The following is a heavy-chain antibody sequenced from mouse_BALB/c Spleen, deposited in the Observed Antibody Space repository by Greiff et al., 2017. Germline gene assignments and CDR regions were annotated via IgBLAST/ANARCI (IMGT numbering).Heavy chain of an antibody. CDR1: GFSLTGYG. V-gene: IGHV2-6-7*01. CDR3: ARGLYYDYSAWFAY. D-gene: IGHD2-4*01. J-gene: IGHJ3*01. CDR2: IWGDGST. Sequence: VMLVESGPGLVAPSQSLSITCTVSGFSLTGYGVNWVRQPPGKGLEWLGMIWGDGSTDYNSALKSRLSISKDNSKSQVFLKMNSLQTDDTARYYCARGLYYDYSAWFAYWGQGTLVTVSA.